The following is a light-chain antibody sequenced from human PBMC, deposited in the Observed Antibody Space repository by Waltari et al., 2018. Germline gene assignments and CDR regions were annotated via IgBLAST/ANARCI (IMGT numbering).Light chain of an antibody. CDR1: QSVNSY. CDR3: QQRTSWPPTYT. J-gene: IGKJ2*01. Sequence: EIVLTQSPATLSLSPGERATLSCRASQSVNSYLVWYQQKPGQAPRLLIYDASNRATGIPAMFSCSASGTDFTLTLSSLEPEDFAVYYCQQRTSWPPTYTFGQGTKLEIK. CDR2: DAS. V-gene: IGKV3-11*01.